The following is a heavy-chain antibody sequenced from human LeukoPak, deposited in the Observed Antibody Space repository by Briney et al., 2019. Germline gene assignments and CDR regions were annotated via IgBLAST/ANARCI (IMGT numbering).Heavy chain of an antibody. J-gene: IGHJ6*02. Sequence: GGSLRLSCAASEFTFSSYSMNWVRQAPGKGLEWVSYITNSGNSKSYADSVKGRFTISRDNTKNSLYLQMNGLRAEDTAVYYCARGRGGVGAYYYYGMDVWGQGTTVTVSS. CDR3: ARGRGGVGAYYYYGMDV. D-gene: IGHD1-26*01. V-gene: IGHV3-48*01. CDR1: EFTFSSYS. CDR2: ITNSGNSK.